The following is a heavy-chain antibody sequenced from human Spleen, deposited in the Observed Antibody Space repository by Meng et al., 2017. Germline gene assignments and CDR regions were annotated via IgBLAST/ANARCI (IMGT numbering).Heavy chain of an antibody. CDR1: GFSVSRKY. J-gene: IGHJ4*02. CDR2: VYSAGNT. V-gene: IGHV3-53*01. Sequence: GGSLRLSCAASGFSVSRKYMTWVRQAPGKGLEWVSVVYSAGNTLYADSVKGRFTISRDNSKNTLCLQMNSLRAEDTAVYYCARVSGHFDYWGQGTLVTVSS. D-gene: IGHD3-10*01. CDR3: ARVSGHFDY.